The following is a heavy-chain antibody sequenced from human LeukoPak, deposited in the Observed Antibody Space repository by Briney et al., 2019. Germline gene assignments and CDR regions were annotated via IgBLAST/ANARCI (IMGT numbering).Heavy chain of an antibody. CDR2: INHSGST. D-gene: IGHD2-2*01. J-gene: IGHJ4*02. CDR1: GGSISSYY. V-gene: IGHV4-34*01. CDR3: ARVGCSSTSCYRRSIFDY. Sequence: SETLSLTCTVSGGSISSYYWSWIRQPPGKGLEWIGEINHSGSTNYNPSLKSRVTISVDTSKNQFSLKLSSVTAADTAVYYCARVGCSSTSCYRRSIFDYWGQGTLVTVSS.